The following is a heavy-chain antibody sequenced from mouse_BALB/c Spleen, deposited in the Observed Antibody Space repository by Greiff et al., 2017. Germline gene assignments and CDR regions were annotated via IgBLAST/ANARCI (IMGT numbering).Heavy chain of an antibody. CDR3: ARRGTYYRYEGYAMDY. J-gene: IGHJ4*01. D-gene: IGHD2-14*01. CDR1: GFTFSSYG. V-gene: IGHV5-6-3*01. CDR2: INSNGGST. Sequence: EVHLVESGGGLVQPGGSLKLSCAASGFTFSSYGMSWVRQTPDKRLELVATINSNGGSTYYPDSVKGRFTISRDNAKNTLYLQMSSLKSEDTAMYYCARRGTYYRYEGYAMDYWGQGTSVTVSS.